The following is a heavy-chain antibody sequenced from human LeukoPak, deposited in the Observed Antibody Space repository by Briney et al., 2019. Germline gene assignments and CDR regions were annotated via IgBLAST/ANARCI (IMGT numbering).Heavy chain of an antibody. CDR3: AGGWSGSYLS. V-gene: IGHV4-59*01. D-gene: IGHD1-26*01. J-gene: IGHJ4*02. CDR2: IYYSGST. Sequence: PSETLSLTCTVSGGSISSYYWGWIRQPPGKGLEWIGYIYYSGSTNYNPPLKSRVTISVDTSKNQFSLKLSSVTAADTAVYYCAGGWSGSYLSWGQGTLVTVSS. CDR1: GGSISSYY.